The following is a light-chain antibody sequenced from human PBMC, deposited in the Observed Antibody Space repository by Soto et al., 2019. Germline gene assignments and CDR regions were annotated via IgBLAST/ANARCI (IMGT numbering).Light chain of an antibody. Sequence: DIVLTQSPATLSLSPGARATFSCTASQSVSSYLAWCQQKPGQAPRLLLYDASTSATGIPARLSGSGSGTDFTLTISSLEPEDFAVYYCQQRSNWPLFTFGPGTKVDIK. CDR3: QQRSNWPLFT. V-gene: IGKV3-11*01. CDR2: DAS. J-gene: IGKJ3*01. CDR1: QSVSSY.